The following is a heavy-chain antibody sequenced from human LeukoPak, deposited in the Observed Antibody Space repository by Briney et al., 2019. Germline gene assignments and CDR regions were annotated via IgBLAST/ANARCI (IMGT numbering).Heavy chain of an antibody. CDR1: GYTLTELS. CDR2: FDPEDGET. V-gene: IGHV1-24*01. D-gene: IGHD3-10*01. J-gene: IGHJ4*02. Sequence: ASVKVSCKVSGYTLTELSMHWVRQAPGKGLEWMGGFDPEDGETIYAQKFQGRVTMTEDTSTDTAYMELSSLRSEDTAVYYCATAPFGELDFSLDYWGQGTLVTVSS. CDR3: ATAPFGELDFSLDY.